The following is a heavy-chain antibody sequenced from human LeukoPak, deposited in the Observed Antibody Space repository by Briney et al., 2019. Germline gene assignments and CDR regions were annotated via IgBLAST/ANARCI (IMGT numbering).Heavy chain of an antibody. CDR2: IYYSGST. CDR1: GGSISSSSYY. D-gene: IGHD5-12*01. J-gene: IGHJ6*03. V-gene: IGHV4-39*07. CDR3: ARGLRYNYYYYYYYMDV. Sequence: SKTLSLTCTVSGGSISSSSYYWGWIRQPPGKGLEWIGSIYYSGSTNYNPSLKSRVTISVDTSKNQFSLRLSSVTAADTAVYYCARGLRYNYYYYYYYMDVWGKGTTVTVSS.